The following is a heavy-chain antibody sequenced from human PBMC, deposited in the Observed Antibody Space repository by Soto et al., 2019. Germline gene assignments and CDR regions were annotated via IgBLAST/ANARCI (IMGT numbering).Heavy chain of an antibody. CDR3: ARDLVGDRGYYYYGMDV. CDR2: IIPIFGTA. V-gene: IGHV1-69*06. CDR1: GGTFSSYA. J-gene: IGHJ6*02. Sequence: GASVKVSCKASGGTFSSYAISWVRQAPGQGLEWMGGIIPIFGTANYAQKFQGRVTITADKSTSTAYMELSSLRSEDTAVYYCARDLVGDRGYYYYGMDVWGQGTTVTVSS. D-gene: IGHD1-26*01.